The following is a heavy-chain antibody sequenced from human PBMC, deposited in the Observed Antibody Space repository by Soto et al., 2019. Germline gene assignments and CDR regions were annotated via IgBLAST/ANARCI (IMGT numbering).Heavy chain of an antibody. Sequence: GASVKVSCKASGYTFTSYYMHWVRQAPGQGLEWMGIINPSGGSTSYAQKFQGRVTMTRDTSTSTVYMELSSLRSEDTAVYYCARDPSSLSTVNDAFDIWAQGTMVTVSS. CDR2: INPSGGST. V-gene: IGHV1-46*01. CDR1: GYTFTSYY. J-gene: IGHJ3*02. CDR3: ARDPSSLSTVNDAFDI. D-gene: IGHD4-4*01.